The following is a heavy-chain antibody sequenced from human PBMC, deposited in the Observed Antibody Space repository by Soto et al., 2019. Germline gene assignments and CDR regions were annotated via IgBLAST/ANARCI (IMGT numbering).Heavy chain of an antibody. V-gene: IGHV1-3*01. Sequence: QVQLVQSGAEVKKPGASVKVSCKASGYTFTSYAMHWVRQAPGQRLEWMGWSNAGNGNTKYSQNFQGRVTITRDTSASTAYMELGSLRSEGTAVYYCARGPGGPDGPGDYWGQGALVTVSS. CDR1: GYTFTSYA. D-gene: IGHD2-15*01. CDR3: ARGPGGPDGPGDY. CDR2: SNAGNGNT. J-gene: IGHJ4*02.